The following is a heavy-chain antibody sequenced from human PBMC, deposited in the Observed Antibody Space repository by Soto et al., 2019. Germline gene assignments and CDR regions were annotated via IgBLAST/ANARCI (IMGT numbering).Heavy chain of an antibody. CDR3: ARAPSDSSGWDYYYYGMDV. D-gene: IGHD6-19*01. J-gene: IGHJ6*02. Sequence: QVQLVQSGAEVKKPGASVKVSCKASGYTFTSYGISWVRQAPGQGLEWMGWISAYNGNTNYAQKRQGRCTMTTETSTSTAYKELRSLESDDTAVYYCARAPSDSSGWDYYYYGMDVWGQGTTVTVSS. CDR1: GYTFTSYG. V-gene: IGHV1-18*01. CDR2: ISAYNGNT.